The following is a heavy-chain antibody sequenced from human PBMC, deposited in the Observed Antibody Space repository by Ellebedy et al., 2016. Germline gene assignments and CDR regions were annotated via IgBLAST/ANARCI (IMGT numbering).Heavy chain of an antibody. V-gene: IGHV1-8*01. CDR2: MNPNSGNT. CDR3: ARGCSSTSCYSYYYYYMDV. D-gene: IGHD2-2*02. J-gene: IGHJ6*03. Sequence: ASVKVSXXASGYTFTSYDINWVRQATGQGLEWMGWMNPNSGNTGYAQKFQGRVTMTRNTSISTAYMELSSLRSEDTAVYYCARGCSSTSCYSYYYYYMDVWGKGTTVTVSS. CDR1: GYTFTSYD.